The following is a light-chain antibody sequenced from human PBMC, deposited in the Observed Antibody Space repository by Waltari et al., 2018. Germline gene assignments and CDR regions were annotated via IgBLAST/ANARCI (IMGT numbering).Light chain of an antibody. J-gene: IGKJ3*01. CDR3: QQTYGSPPT. CDR1: QSISTY. CDR2: ASS. Sequence: DIQMTQSPSSLSASVGDRVTITRRASQSISTYLHWYQQKPGKAPKLLVYASSNFQTGVSSRFSGSGSGTDFTLTISSLEPEDFATYYCQQTYGSPPTFGPGTKVDI. V-gene: IGKV1-39*01.